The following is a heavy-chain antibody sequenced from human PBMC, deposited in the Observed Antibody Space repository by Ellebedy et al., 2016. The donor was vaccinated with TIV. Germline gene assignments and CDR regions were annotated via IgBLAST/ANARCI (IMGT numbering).Heavy chain of an antibody. V-gene: IGHV1-69*13. J-gene: IGHJ6*02. CDR2: IIPIFGTA. Sequence: SVKVSCXASGYTFTSYGISWVRQAPGQGLEWMGGIIPIFGTANYAQKFQGRVTITADESTSTAYMELSSLRSEDTAVYYCAREDIVVVPAATSNYYYYGMDVWGQGTTVTVSS. CDR1: GYTFTSYG. D-gene: IGHD2-2*01. CDR3: AREDIVVVPAATSNYYYYGMDV.